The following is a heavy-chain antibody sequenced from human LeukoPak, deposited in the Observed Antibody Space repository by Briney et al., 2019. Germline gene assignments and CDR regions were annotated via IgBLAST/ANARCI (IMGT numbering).Heavy chain of an antibody. CDR2: IKSKGDGETT. J-gene: IGHJ5*01. D-gene: IGHD3-10*01. Sequence: GGSLRLSCAASGYTFTNAWMNWVRQAPGKGLAWVGRIKSKGDGETTDYAAPVKGRFTMSRDDSKATVYLQMNYLEAEDTAVYYCTTDLGLTMIRGVIVSWGQGALVTVSS. CDR1: GYTFTNAW. V-gene: IGHV3-15*01. CDR3: TTDLGLTMIRGVIVS.